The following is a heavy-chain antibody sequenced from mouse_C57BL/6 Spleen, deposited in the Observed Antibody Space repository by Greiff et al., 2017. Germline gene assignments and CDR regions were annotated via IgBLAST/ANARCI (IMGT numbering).Heavy chain of an antibody. CDR1: GYAFTNYL. CDR3: ARRGEFITTVVAPF. D-gene: IGHD1-1*01. Sequence: QVQLQQSGAELVRPGTSVKVSCKASGYAFTNYLIEWVKQRPGQGLEWIGVINPGSGGTNYNEKFKGKATLTADKSSSTAYMQLSSLTSEDSAVYFCARRGEFITTVVAPFWGQGTLVTVSA. CDR2: INPGSGGT. J-gene: IGHJ3*01. V-gene: IGHV1-54*01.